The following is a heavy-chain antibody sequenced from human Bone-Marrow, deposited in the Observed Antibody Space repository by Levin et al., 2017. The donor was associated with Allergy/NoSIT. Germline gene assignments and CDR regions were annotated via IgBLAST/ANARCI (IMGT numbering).Heavy chain of an antibody. D-gene: IGHD1-26*01. V-gene: IGHV1-3*01. CDR2: INAGAGVT. Sequence: GASVKVSCKASGFTFTRYHIHWVRQAPGQRLEWMGWINAGAGVTEYSQNFQGRVTFTRDTSASTAYLEVSSLSAETAVYYCARDPISGVNDALDIWGQGTMVTVSS. J-gene: IGHJ3*02. CDR1: GFTFTRYH. CDR3: ARDPISGVNDALDI.